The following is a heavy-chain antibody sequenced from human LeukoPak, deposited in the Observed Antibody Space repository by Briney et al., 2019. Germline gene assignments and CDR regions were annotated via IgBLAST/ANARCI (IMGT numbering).Heavy chain of an antibody. J-gene: IGHJ5*02. Sequence: GASVKVSCKASGYTFTSYGTSWVRQAPGQGLEWMGWISAYNGNTNYAQKLQGRVTMTTDTSTSTAYMELRRLRSDDTAVYYCARGEDGLGDYYGSGSTDNWFDPWGQGTLVTVSS. V-gene: IGHV1-18*01. CDR1: GYTFTSYG. CDR3: ARGEDGLGDYYGSGSTDNWFDP. D-gene: IGHD3-10*01. CDR2: ISAYNGNT.